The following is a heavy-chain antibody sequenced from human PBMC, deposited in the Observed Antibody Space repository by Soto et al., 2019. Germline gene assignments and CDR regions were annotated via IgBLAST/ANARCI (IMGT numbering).Heavy chain of an antibody. J-gene: IGHJ5*02. CDR3: ASRGIISGWYDPGP. D-gene: IGHD6-19*01. CDR1: GGTFSSYA. Sequence: QVQLVQSGAEVKKPGSSVTVSCKASGGTFSSYAISWVRQAPGQGLEWMGGIIPIFGTANYAQKFQGRVTITADESTSTAYVELSSLRYENTAVYYCASRGIISGWYDPGPWGQGTLVTVSS. CDR2: IIPIFGTA. V-gene: IGHV1-69*01.